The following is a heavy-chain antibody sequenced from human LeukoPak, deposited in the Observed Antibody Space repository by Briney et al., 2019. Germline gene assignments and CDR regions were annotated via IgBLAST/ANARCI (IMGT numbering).Heavy chain of an antibody. CDR3: ARTYSSGWYATTYYYYYYMDV. Sequence: ASVKVSCKASGYTFTSYGISWVRQAPGQGLEWMGWISAYNGNTNYAQKLQGRVTMTTDTSTSTAYMELRSLRSDDTAVYYCARTYSSGWYATTYYYYYYMDVWGKGTTVTISS. CDR1: GYTFTSYG. J-gene: IGHJ6*03. V-gene: IGHV1-18*01. CDR2: ISAYNGNT. D-gene: IGHD6-19*01.